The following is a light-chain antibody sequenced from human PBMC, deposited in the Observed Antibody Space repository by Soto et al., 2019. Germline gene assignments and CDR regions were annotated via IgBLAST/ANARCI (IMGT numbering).Light chain of an antibody. V-gene: IGLV1-47*01. Sequence: QAVVTQPPSASGTPGQRVTISCSGSSSDIGSNYVYWYQQLPGTAPKLLIHRNNQRPSGVPDRFSGSKSGTSGSLAISGLRSEDEADYYCAAWDDSLSGLIFGGGTKVTVL. CDR2: RNN. CDR1: SSDIGSNY. CDR3: AAWDDSLSGLI. J-gene: IGLJ2*01.